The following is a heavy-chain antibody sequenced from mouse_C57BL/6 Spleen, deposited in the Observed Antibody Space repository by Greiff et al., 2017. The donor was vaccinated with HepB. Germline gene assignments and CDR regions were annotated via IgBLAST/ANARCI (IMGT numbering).Heavy chain of an antibody. CDR1: GYTFTSYW. Sequence: QVHVKQPGAELVKPGASVKLSCKASGYTFTSYWMHWVKQRPGRGLEWIGRIDPNSGGTKYNEKFKSKATLTVDKPSSTAYMQLSSLTSEDSAVYYCARDYGSREYYFDYWGQGTTLTVSS. V-gene: IGHV1-72*01. CDR2: IDPNSGGT. CDR3: ARDYGSREYYFDY. D-gene: IGHD1-1*01. J-gene: IGHJ2*01.